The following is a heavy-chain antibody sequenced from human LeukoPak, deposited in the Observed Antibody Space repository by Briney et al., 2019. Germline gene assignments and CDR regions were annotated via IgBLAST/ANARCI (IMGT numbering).Heavy chain of an antibody. V-gene: IGHV1-69*13. CDR2: IIPIFGTA. D-gene: IGHD3/OR15-3a*01. CDR1: GGTFSSYA. CDR3: ARSGMIFYYMDV. J-gene: IGHJ6*03. Sequence: ASVKVSGKASGGTFSSYAISWVRQAPGQGLEWMGGIIPIFGTANYAQKFQGRVTITADESTSTAYMELRSLRSDDTAVYYCARSGMIFYYMDVWGKGTTVTVSS.